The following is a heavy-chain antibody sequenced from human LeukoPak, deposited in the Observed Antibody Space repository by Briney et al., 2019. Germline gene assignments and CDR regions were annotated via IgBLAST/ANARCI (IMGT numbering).Heavy chain of an antibody. CDR2: IYYSGST. Sequence: SETLSLTCTVSGGSIGSYYWSWIRQPPGKGLEWIGYIYYSGSTNYNPSLKSRVTIPGDTSKNQFSLKVRSVTAADTAVYYCARNRGYNYGYSFDSWGQGTLVTVSS. D-gene: IGHD5-18*01. V-gene: IGHV4-59*08. J-gene: IGHJ4*02. CDR3: ARNRGYNYGYSFDS. CDR1: GGSIGSYY.